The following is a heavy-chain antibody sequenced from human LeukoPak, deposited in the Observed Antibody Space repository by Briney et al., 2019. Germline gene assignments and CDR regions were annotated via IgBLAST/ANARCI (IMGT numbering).Heavy chain of an antibody. V-gene: IGHV3-30*02. CDR1: GFSFSSYG. J-gene: IGHJ6*03. D-gene: IGHD1-26*01. Sequence: GGSLRLSCTASGFSFSSYGMHWVRQTPGGVPEWLTYIWFDGIYKYYAKSVKDRFTISRDNSANTVYLHMSSLRPEDTALYYCARTPYSGSSPQYYYLDVWGKGTTVTVSS. CDR2: IWFDGIYK. CDR3: ARTPYSGSSPQYYYLDV.